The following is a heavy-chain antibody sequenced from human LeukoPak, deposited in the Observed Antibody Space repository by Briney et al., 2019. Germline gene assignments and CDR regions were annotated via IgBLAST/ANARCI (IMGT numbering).Heavy chain of an antibody. D-gene: IGHD5-24*01. CDR3: ARGQMAGY. J-gene: IGHJ4*02. CDR2: IKPDGSEK. Sequence: GGSLRLSYAASGFPFSSYWMSWVRQAPGKGLEWVANIKPDGSEKSYVDSVKGRFTISRDNAKNSLYLQMNSLRAEDTAVYYCARGQMAGYWGQGTPVTVSS. CDR1: GFPFSSYW. V-gene: IGHV3-7*05.